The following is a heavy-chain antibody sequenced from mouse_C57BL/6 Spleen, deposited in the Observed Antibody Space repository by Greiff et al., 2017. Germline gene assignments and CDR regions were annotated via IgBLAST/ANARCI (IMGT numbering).Heavy chain of an antibody. J-gene: IGHJ4*01. CDR2: IDPNSGGT. D-gene: IGHD2-5*01. CDR1: GYTFTSYW. CDR3: ARYSSNRYYAMDY. Sequence: VKLQQPGAELVKPGASVKLSCKASGYTFTSYWMHWVKQRPGRGLEWIGRIDPNSGGTKYNEKFKSKATLTVDKPSSTAYMQLSSLTSEDSAVYYCARYSSNRYYAMDYWGQGTSVTVSS. V-gene: IGHV1-72*01.